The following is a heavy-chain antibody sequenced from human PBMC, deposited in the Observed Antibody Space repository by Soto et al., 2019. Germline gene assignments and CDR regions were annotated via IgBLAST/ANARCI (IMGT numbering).Heavy chain of an antibody. CDR2: IYSTGST. CDR3: TRGPPRVQWFDP. CDR1: GGAVSSGTYY. V-gene: IGHV4-61*01. J-gene: IGHJ5*02. Sequence: SETLSLTCTVSGGAVSSGTYYWSWIRQPPGKGLEWIGHIYSTGSTNYNPSLKSRVTMSLDTSRNQFSLKLSSVTAADTAVYYCTRGPPRVQWFDPWGLGTLVTV.